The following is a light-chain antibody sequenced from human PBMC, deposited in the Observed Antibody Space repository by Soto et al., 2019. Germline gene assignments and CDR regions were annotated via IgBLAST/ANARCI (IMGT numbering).Light chain of an antibody. CDR2: WAS. J-gene: IGKJ2*01. V-gene: IGKV4-1*01. CDR3: QQYYSSPPMYT. CDR1: QSVLYRSNNKNY. Sequence: DIVMTQSPDSLAVSLGERATINCKSSQSVLYRSNNKNYLAWYQQKPGQPPKLLIYWASTRESGVPDRFSGSGSGTDFTLTISSLQAEDVAVYYCQQYYSSPPMYTFGQGTKLEIK.